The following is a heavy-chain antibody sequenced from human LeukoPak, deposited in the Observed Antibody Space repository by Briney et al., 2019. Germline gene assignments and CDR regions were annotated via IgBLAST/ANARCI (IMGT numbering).Heavy chain of an antibody. V-gene: IGHV3-11*01. CDR2: ISSSGSTI. CDR3: AREVRYYDSSGYYREYYFDY. Sequence: GGSLRLSCAASGFTFSDYYMSWIRQAPGRGLEWVSYISSSGSTIYYADSVKGRFTISRDNAKNSLYLQMNSLRAEDTAVYYCAREVRYYDSSGYYREYYFDYWGQGTLVTVSS. J-gene: IGHJ4*02. CDR1: GFTFSDYY. D-gene: IGHD3-22*01.